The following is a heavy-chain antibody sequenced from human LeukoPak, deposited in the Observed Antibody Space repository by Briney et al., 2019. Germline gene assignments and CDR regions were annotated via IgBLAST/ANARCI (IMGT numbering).Heavy chain of an antibody. J-gene: IGHJ4*02. D-gene: IGHD6-13*01. CDR3: ARRFSAAAEY. Sequence: PGGSLRLSCAASGFTFIDYYMSWIRQAPGKGLEWVSYITSSGSSMYYADSVKGRFTISMDNAKNSLYLQMNSLRAEDTAVYYCARRFSAAAEYWGQGTLVTVSS. CDR2: ITSSGSSM. CDR1: GFTFIDYY. V-gene: IGHV3-11*01.